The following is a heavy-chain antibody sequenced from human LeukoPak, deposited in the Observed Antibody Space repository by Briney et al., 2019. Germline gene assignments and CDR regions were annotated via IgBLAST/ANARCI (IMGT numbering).Heavy chain of an antibody. CDR3: ACRGFGELLYFDY. D-gene: IGHD3-10*01. J-gene: IGHJ4*02. CDR1: GYTFTGYY. CDR2: INPNSGGT. Sequence: ASVKVSCKASGYTFTGYYMHWVRQAPGQGLEWMGRINPNSGGTNYAQKFQGRVTMTRDTSISTAYMELSSLRSEDTAVYYCACRGFGELLYFDYWGQGTLVTVSS. V-gene: IGHV1-2*06.